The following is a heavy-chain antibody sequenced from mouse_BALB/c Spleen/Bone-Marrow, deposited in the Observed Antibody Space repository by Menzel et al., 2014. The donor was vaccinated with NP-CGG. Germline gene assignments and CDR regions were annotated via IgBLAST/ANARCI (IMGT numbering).Heavy chain of an antibody. CDR2: INPSSGYT. Sequence: VKLQESGAELARPGASAKMSCRASGYTFTTYTMHWVKQRPGQGLEWIGYINPSSGYTYYNQKFKDKATLTADKSSSAAYLQLSSLTSEDSAVYYCARVYGNYDAMDYWGQGTSVTVSS. CDR1: GYTFTTYT. J-gene: IGHJ4*01. CDR3: ARVYGNYDAMDY. D-gene: IGHD2-1*01. V-gene: IGHV1-4*01.